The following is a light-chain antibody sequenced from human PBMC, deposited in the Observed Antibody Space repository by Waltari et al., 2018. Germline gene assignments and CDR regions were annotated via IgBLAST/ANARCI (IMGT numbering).Light chain of an antibody. CDR3: QQYHDWPPYT. J-gene: IGKJ2*01. CDR2: GAS. V-gene: IGKV3-15*01. CDR1: QRVSSN. Sequence: ETVMTQSPATLSVSPGEGATLSCRASQRVSSNLAWYQQKPGQAPRLLSYGASTRASGIPARFSGSGSGTEFTLTISSLQSEDFAVYFCQQYHDWPPYTFGQGTKLEIK.